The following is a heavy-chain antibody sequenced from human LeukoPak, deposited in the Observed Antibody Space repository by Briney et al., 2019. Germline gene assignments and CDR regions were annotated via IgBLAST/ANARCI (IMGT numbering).Heavy chain of an antibody. CDR3: AKVGLTVTTILDYFDY. CDR2: ISSTGGTT. D-gene: IGHD4-11*01. Sequence: PGGSLRLSCAASGITFSSYGMSWVRQAPGKGLEWVSSISSTGGTTYYADSVKGRFTISRDNSKNTLYLQMKSLRAEDTAVYYCAKVGLTVTTILDYFDYWGQGTLVTVSS. CDR1: GITFSSYG. J-gene: IGHJ4*02. V-gene: IGHV3-23*01.